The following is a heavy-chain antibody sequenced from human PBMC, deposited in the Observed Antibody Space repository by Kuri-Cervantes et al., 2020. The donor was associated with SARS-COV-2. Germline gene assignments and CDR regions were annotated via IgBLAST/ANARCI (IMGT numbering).Heavy chain of an antibody. V-gene: IGHV1-69*10. Sequence: SVKVSCKASGYTFTSYGISWVRQAPGQGLEWMGGIMPTLDIPNYAQKFRGRVTITADKSTRTAYMELNSLTSEDTAVYFCARTSSGFDYWGQGTLVTVSS. CDR1: GYTFTSYG. CDR2: IMPTLDIP. CDR3: ARTSSGFDY. J-gene: IGHJ4*02. D-gene: IGHD3-10*01.